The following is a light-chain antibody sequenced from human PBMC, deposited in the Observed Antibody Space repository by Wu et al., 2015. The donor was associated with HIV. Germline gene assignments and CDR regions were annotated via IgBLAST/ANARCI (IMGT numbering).Light chain of an antibody. J-gene: IGKJ2*03. CDR3: QHYGSSPYS. CDR1: QSVATNY. Sequence: EIVLTQSPGTLSLSPGERATLPCRASQSVATNYLAWYQQKPGQAPRLLIYGASSRATGIPDRFSGSGSGTDFTLTISRLEPEDFAVYFCQHYGSSPYSFGPGDQAADQT. CDR2: GAS. V-gene: IGKV3-20*01.